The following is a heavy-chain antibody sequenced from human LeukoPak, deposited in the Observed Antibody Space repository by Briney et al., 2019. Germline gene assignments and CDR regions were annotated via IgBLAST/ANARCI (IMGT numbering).Heavy chain of an antibody. D-gene: IGHD6-13*01. V-gene: IGHV4-34*01. CDR1: GGSFSGYY. CDR3: ARGREAIAAAGPFDY. CDR2: INHSGST. J-gene: IGHJ4*02. Sequence: SETLSLTCAVCGGSFSGYYWSGIRQPPGKGLEWMGEINHSGSTNYNPSLKSRVTISVDTSKNQFSLKLSSVTAADTAVYYCARGREAIAAAGPFDYWGQGTLVTVSS.